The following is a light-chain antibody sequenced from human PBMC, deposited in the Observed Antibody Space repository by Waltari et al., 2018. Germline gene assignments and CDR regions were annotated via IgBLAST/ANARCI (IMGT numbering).Light chain of an antibody. CDR2: GKN. CDR1: SLRSYY. Sequence: SSELTQDPAVSVALGKTVRITCQGDSLRSYYASWYQQKAGQAPVLVMFGKNNRPSGIPDRFSGSSSGNTASLTITGVQAEDESDYYCNSRDSSGNLRLFGGGTKLTVL. CDR3: NSRDSSGNLRL. J-gene: IGLJ3*02. V-gene: IGLV3-19*01.